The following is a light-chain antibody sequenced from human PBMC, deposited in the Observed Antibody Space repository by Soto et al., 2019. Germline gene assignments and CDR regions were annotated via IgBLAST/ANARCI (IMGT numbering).Light chain of an antibody. CDR1: QSVSTSY. V-gene: IGKV3-20*01. Sequence: EIVLTQSPGTLSLSPGERATHSCRASQSVSTSYLAWYQQKPGQAPRLLIYGASSRATGIPDRFSGSGSGIDFTLTISRLESEDFAVYYCQQYGNSRAFGQGTKVDIK. CDR2: GAS. CDR3: QQYGNSRA. J-gene: IGKJ1*01.